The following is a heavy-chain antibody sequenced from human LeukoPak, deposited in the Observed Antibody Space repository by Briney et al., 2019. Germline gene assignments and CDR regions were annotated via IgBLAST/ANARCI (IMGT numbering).Heavy chain of an antibody. J-gene: IGHJ4*02. V-gene: IGHV3-23*01. D-gene: IGHD5-24*01. CDR3: ALEGDGHNAPDY. Sequence: GRSLRLSCAASGFTFSSYAMHWVRQAPGKGLEWVSAIIGSGDHTYYADSVRGRFTISRDNSRNTLYLQMNSLRAEDTAVYHCALEGDGHNAPDYWGQGTLVTVSS. CDR2: IIGSGDHT. CDR1: GFTFSSYA.